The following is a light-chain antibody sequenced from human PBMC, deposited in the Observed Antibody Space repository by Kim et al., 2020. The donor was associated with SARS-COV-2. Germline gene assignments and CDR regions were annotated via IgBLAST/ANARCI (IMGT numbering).Light chain of an antibody. J-gene: IGKJ2*01. CDR1: QSISDW. CDR2: EAS. Sequence: DIQMTQSPSALSASVGDRVTIICRASQSISDWLAWYQQKPGKAPKLLIYEASTLEKGVPSRFSGSGSGTEFTLTISGLQPDDFATYYCQQFSSSPYTFGQGTKLEIK. V-gene: IGKV1-5*03. CDR3: QQFSSSPYT.